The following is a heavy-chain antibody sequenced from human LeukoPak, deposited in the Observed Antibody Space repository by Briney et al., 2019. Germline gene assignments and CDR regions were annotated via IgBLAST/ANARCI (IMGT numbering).Heavy chain of an antibody. J-gene: IGHJ2*01. CDR2: ISAYNGNT. CDR3: ARGDSSAPTAYFDL. CDR1: VYTFISYG. V-gene: IGHV1-18*01. Sequence: ASVKVSCKASVYTFISYGIRWVRQAPGQGLEWMGWISAYNGNTNYAQKLQGRVTITADKSTSTAYMELSSLRSEDTAVYYCARGDSSAPTAYFDLWGRGTLVTVSS. D-gene: IGHD3-22*01.